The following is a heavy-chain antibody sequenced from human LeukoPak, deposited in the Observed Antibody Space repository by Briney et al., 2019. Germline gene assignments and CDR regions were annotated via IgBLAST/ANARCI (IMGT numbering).Heavy chain of an antibody. Sequence: SQTLSLTCAISGDSVSSNSAAWNWIRQSPSRGLEWLGRTYYRSKWYNDYAVSVKSRITINPDTSKNQFSLQLNSVTPEDTAVYYCARELDSGYDVYSSGWVLDAFDIWGQGTMVTVSS. D-gene: IGHD6-19*01. CDR3: ARELDSGYDVYSSGWVLDAFDI. CDR2: TYYRSKWYN. V-gene: IGHV6-1*01. CDR1: GDSVSSNSAA. J-gene: IGHJ3*02.